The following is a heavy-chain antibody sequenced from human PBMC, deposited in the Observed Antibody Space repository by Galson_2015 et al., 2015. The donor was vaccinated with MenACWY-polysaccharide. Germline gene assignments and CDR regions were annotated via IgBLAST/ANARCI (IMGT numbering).Heavy chain of an antibody. CDR2: IYWDGNK. Sequence: PALVKPTQTLTLTCSFSGFSLSTSEMAVGWIRQPPGKALGWLALIYWDGNKRYSPSLRSRLTITTDTSKNQVALTVTNMDPVDTATDYCALRRRNAGRLDYWGQGTLVIGSS. CDR3: ALRRRNAGRLDY. V-gene: IGHV2-5*02. D-gene: IGHD3-10*01. J-gene: IGHJ4*02. CDR1: GFSLSTSEMA.